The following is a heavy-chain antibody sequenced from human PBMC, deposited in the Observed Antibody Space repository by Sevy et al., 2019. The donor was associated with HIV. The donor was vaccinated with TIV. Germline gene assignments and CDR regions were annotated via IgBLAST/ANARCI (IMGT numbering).Heavy chain of an antibody. J-gene: IGHJ6*02. Sequence: GGSLRLSCAASGFTFSSYGMHWVRQAPGKGLEWVAFIRYDGTNEYYADSVKGRFTISRDNSKNSLYLQMISLGAEDTAVYYCARDCSSTSCLWGMDVWGQGTTVTVSS. D-gene: IGHD2-2*01. CDR2: IRYDGTNE. V-gene: IGHV3-30*02. CDR1: GFTFSSYG. CDR3: ARDCSSTSCLWGMDV.